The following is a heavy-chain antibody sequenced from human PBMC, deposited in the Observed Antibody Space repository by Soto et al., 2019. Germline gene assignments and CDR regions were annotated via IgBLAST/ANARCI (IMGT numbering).Heavy chain of an antibody. CDR2: INHSGST. D-gene: IGHD1-1*01. CDR3: ASSSVQLERRYYYMDV. J-gene: IGHJ6*03. V-gene: IGHV4-34*01. CDR1: GGSFSGYY. Sequence: SETLSLTCAVYGGSFSGYYWSWIRQPPGKGLEWIWEINHSGSTNYNPSLKSRVTISVDTSKNQFSLKLSSVTAADTAVYYCASSSVQLERRYYYMDVWGKGTTVTVSS.